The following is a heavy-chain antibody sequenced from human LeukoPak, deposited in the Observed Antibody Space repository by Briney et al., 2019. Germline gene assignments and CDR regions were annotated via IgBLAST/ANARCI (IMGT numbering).Heavy chain of an antibody. J-gene: IGHJ2*01. V-gene: IGHV4-4*07. CDR1: GGSISSYY. D-gene: IGHD6-19*01. Sequence: SETLSLTCTVSGGSISSYYWSWIRQPAGKGLEWIGRIYTSGSTNYNPSLKSRVTMSVDTSKNQFSLKLSSVTAADTAVYYCARDLGYSSGWTHWYFDLWGRGTLVTVSS. CDR3: ARDLGYSSGWTHWYFDL. CDR2: IYTSGST.